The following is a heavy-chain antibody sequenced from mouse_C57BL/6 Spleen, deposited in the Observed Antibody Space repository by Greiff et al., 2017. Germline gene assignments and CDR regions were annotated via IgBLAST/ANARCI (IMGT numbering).Heavy chain of an antibody. CDR3: ARRDDYSWYFDV. D-gene: IGHD2-4*01. CDR2: IYPGDGDT. J-gene: IGHJ1*03. CDR1: GYAFSSYW. Sequence: SGAELVKPGASVKISCKASGYAFSSYWMNWVKQRPGKGLEWIGQIYPGDGDTNYNGKFKGKATLTADKSSSTAYMQLSSLTSEDSAVYFCARRDDYSWYFDVWGTGTTVTVSS. V-gene: IGHV1-80*01.